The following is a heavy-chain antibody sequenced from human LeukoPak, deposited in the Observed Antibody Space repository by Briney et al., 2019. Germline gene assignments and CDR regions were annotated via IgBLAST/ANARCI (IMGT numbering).Heavy chain of an antibody. D-gene: IGHD3-22*01. CDR2: IKQDGSEK. J-gene: IGHJ6*03. V-gene: IGHV3-7*01. CDR1: GFTSSSYW. Sequence: GGSLRLSCAASGFTSSSYWMSWVRQAPGKGLGWVANIKQDGSEKYYVDSVKGRFTISRDNAKNSLYLQMNSLRAEDTAVYYCARSHTGDSSGYYFRYYYYMDVWGKGTTVTASS. CDR3: ARSHTGDSSGYYFRYYYYMDV.